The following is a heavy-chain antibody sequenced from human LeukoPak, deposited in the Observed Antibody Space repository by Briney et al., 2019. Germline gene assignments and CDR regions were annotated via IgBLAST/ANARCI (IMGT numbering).Heavy chain of an antibody. D-gene: IGHD3-9*01. V-gene: IGHV3-23*01. CDR2: ISGSGGST. Sequence: PGGSLRLSCAASGFTFSSYAMSWVRQAPGKGLEWVSAISGSGGSTYYADSMKGRFTISRDNSKNTLYLQMNSLRAEDTAVYYCAKDVRYYDILTGSETDDYWGQGTLVTVSS. J-gene: IGHJ4*02. CDR1: GFTFSSYA. CDR3: AKDVRYYDILTGSETDDY.